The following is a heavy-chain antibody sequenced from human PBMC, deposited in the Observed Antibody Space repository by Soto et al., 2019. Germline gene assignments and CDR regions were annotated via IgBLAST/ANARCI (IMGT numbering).Heavy chain of an antibody. Sequence: PGGSLRLSCVASGFTFGTYAMSWVRQAPGKGLEWISSITVSAGRTYYADSVKGRFTISRDSSKNTLYLQMNSLRGEDTAVYYCAKDPRELFNPFWYFDYWGQGTLVTVSS. D-gene: IGHD3-10*01. V-gene: IGHV3-23*01. CDR3: AKDPRELFNPFWYFDY. CDR1: GFTFGTYA. CDR2: ITVSAGRT. J-gene: IGHJ4*02.